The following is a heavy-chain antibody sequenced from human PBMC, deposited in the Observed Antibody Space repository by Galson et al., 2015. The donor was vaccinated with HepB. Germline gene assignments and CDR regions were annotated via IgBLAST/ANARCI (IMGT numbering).Heavy chain of an antibody. CDR1: GFTFSSYS. CDR3: ARDGISPPQYESSGHYTYYYYGMDV. CDR2: ISSSSSYI. V-gene: IGHV3-21*04. J-gene: IGHJ6*02. Sequence: SLRLSCAASGFTFSSYSMNWVRQAPGKGLEWVSSISSSSSYIYYADSVKGRFTISRDNAKNSLFLQMNSLRAEDTAVYYCARDGISPPQYESSGHYTYYYYGMDVWGQGTTVTVSS. D-gene: IGHD3-22*01.